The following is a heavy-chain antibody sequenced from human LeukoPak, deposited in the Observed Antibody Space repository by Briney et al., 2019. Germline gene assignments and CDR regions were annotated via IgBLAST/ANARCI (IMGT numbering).Heavy chain of an antibody. D-gene: IGHD3-3*01. V-gene: IGHV3-30-3*01. J-gene: IGHJ6*02. CDR2: ISCDGSNK. CDR1: GFTFSSYA. CDR3: ARDKIFGVVIIRYYYYGMDV. Sequence: PGGSLRLSCAASGFTFSSYAMHWVRQAPGKGLEWVAVISCDGSNKYYADSVKGRFTISRDNSKNTLYLQMNSLRAEGTAVYYCARDKIFGVVIIRYYYYGMDVWGQGTTVTVSS.